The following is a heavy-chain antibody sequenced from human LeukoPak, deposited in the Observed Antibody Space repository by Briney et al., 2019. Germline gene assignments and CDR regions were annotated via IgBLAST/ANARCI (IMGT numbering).Heavy chain of an antibody. J-gene: IGHJ4*02. V-gene: IGHV3-7*01. D-gene: IGHD3-22*01. CDR3: ARRGDSSGFSD. CDR2: INQGGSEI. CDR1: GFNYRSYW. Sequence: GGSLRLSCAASGFNYRSYWMNWVRQAPGKGLEWVANINQGGSEIYYVDSVKGRFTISRDNAKNSLYLQMNSLRVEDTAVYYCARRGDSSGFSDWGQGTLVTVSS.